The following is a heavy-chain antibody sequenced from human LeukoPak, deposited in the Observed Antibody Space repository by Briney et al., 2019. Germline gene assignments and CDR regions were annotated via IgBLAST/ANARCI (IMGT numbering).Heavy chain of an antibody. V-gene: IGHV1-18*01. J-gene: IGHJ6*02. D-gene: IGHD4-23*01. CDR1: GYTFTSYG. CDR2: XXXXXXNT. CDR3: ARDYPFTVVTDNDYYYYGMDV. Sequence: ASVKVSCKASGYTFTSYGISWVRQAPGQGLEXXXXXXXXXXNTNYARKLQGRVTMTTDTSTSTAYMELRSLRSDDTAVYYCARDYPFTVVTDNDYYYYGMDVWGQGTTVTVSS.